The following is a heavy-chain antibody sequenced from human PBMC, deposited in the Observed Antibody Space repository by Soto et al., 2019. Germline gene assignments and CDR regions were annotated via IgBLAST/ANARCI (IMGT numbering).Heavy chain of an antibody. J-gene: IGHJ4*02. D-gene: IGHD4-17*01. CDR2: ISYDGSNK. CDR1: GFTFSSYA. V-gene: IGHV3-30-3*01. Sequence: QVQLVESGGGVVQPGRSLRLSCAASGFTFSSYAMHWVRQAPGKGLEWVAVISYDGSNKYYADSVKGRFTISRDNSNNTLYLQMNSLRAEDTAVYYCARDRDYGDYEACDYWGQGTLVTVSS. CDR3: ARDRDYGDYEACDY.